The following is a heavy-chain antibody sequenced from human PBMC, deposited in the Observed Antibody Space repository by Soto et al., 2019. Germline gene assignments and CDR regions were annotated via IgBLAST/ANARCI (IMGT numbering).Heavy chain of an antibody. CDR1: GFTVSSNY. J-gene: IGHJ6*03. CDR2: IYSGGST. D-gene: IGHD2-2*03. V-gene: IGHV3-66*01. Sequence: GGSLRLSCAASGFTVSSNYMSWVRQAPGKGLEWVSVIYSGGSTYYADSVKGRFTISRDNSKNTLYLQMNSLRAEDTAVYYCARGGAGYCSSTSCPHYYYYYYMDVWGKGTTVTVSS. CDR3: ARGGAGYCSSTSCPHYYYYYYMDV.